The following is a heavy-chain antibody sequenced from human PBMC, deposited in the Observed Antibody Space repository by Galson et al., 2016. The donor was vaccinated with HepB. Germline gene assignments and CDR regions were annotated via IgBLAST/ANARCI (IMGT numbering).Heavy chain of an antibody. CDR2: IIPIVSTT. Sequence: SVKVSCKASGGTFSSYGISWVRQAPGQGLEWMGAIIPIVSTTKYGQKFQGRVTITADKVTKTAYMEVSSLRSADTAVYYCARVTGGDGMDVWGQGTTVTVS. CDR1: GGTFSSYG. CDR3: ARVTGGDGMDV. D-gene: IGHD1-14*01. V-gene: IGHV1-69*06. J-gene: IGHJ6*02.